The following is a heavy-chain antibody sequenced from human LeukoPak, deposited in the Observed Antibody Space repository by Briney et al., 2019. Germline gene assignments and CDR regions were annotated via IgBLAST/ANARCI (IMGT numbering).Heavy chain of an antibody. CDR2: IYNSGST. J-gene: IGHJ3*02. CDR3: ARDSGGPHSGFEI. Sequence: SETLSLTCTVSGGSISSYYWSWIRQPPGKGLEWIGYIYNSGSTNYNPSLKSRVTISVDTSKNQYSLKMSSVTAADTAVFYCARDSGGPHSGFEIWGQGTMVTAPS. CDR1: GGSISSYY. V-gene: IGHV4-59*01. D-gene: IGHD6-19*01.